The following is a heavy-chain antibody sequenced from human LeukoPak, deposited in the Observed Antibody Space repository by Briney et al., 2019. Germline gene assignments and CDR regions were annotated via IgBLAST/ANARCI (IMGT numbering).Heavy chain of an antibody. J-gene: IGHJ4*02. D-gene: IGHD2-2*01. CDR1: GYTFTGYY. Sequence: VASVKVSCKASGYTFTGYYMHWVRQAPGQGLEWMGWINPNSGGTNHAQKFQGRVTMTRDTSISTAYMELSRLRSDDTAVYYCASPAYEGGYQLLTSSGFDYWGQGTLVTVSS. CDR3: ASPAYEGGYQLLTSSGFDY. V-gene: IGHV1-2*02. CDR2: INPNSGGT.